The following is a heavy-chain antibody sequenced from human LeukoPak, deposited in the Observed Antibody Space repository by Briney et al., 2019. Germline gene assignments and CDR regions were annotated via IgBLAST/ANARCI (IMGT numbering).Heavy chain of an antibody. J-gene: IGHJ4*02. V-gene: IGHV1-69*05. CDR3: ARRAWGYNYGYHNY. D-gene: IGHD5-18*01. CDR2: YIPIFGTT. CDR1: GGTFTYA. Sequence: SVKVSCKVSGGTFTYAISWVRPAPGQGLEWMGGYIPIFGTTDYAQNFQGRVTFTTDESTSTAYMELSSLRSEDTAVYYCARRAWGYNYGYHNYWAQGTLVSVPS.